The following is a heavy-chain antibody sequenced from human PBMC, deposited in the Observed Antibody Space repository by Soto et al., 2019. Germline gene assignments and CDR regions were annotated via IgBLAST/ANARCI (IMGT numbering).Heavy chain of an antibody. J-gene: IGHJ4*02. D-gene: IGHD2-21*02. V-gene: IGHV1-3*05. CDR3: ARAWVVVTAPDY. Sequence: QVQLVQSGAEEKKPGASVKVSCKASGYTFTSYAMHWVRQAPGQRLEWMGWIHAGNGNTKYSQKFQGRVTITRDTSASTAYMELSSLRSEDTAVYYCARAWVVVTAPDYWGPGTLVTVSS. CDR2: IHAGNGNT. CDR1: GYTFTSYA.